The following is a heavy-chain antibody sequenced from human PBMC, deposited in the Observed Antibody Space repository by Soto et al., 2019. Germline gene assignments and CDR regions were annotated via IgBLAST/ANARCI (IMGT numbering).Heavy chain of an antibody. Sequence: SGPTLVNPTETLTLTCTVSGFSLSYARMGVSWIRQPPGKALEWLAHIFSNDEKSYSTSLKSRLTISKDTSKSQVVLTMTNMDPVDTATYYCARIQAAALYNWFDPWGQGTLVTVSS. V-gene: IGHV2-26*01. CDR2: IFSNDEK. CDR3: ARIQAAALYNWFDP. CDR1: GFSLSYARMG. J-gene: IGHJ5*02. D-gene: IGHD6-13*01.